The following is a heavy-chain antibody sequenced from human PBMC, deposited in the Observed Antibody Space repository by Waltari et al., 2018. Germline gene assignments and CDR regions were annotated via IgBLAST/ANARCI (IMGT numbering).Heavy chain of an antibody. Sequence: QVQLVQSGAEVKKPGASVKVSCKASGYTFTGYYMHWVRQAPGQGLEWMGWINPNSGGTNYAQKVQGRVTMTRDTSISTAYMELSRLRSDDTAVYYCARYLWFGELLASNWFDPWGQGTLVTVSS. CDR2: INPNSGGT. CDR1: GYTFTGYY. D-gene: IGHD3-10*01. CDR3: ARYLWFGELLASNWFDP. J-gene: IGHJ5*02. V-gene: IGHV1-2*02.